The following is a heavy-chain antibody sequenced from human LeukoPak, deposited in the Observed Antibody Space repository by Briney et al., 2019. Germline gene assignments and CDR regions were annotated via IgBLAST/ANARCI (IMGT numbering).Heavy chain of an antibody. CDR3: ARIRTDYYDSSGYYPAVGAFDI. Sequence: RGESLKISCKGSGYSFTSYWIGWVRQMPGKGLEWMGIIYPGDSDTRYSPSFQGQVTISADKSISTAYLQWSSLKASDTAMYYCARIRTDYYDSSGYYPAVGAFDIWGQGTMVTVSS. D-gene: IGHD3-22*01. J-gene: IGHJ3*02. CDR2: IYPGDSDT. V-gene: IGHV5-51*01. CDR1: GYSFTSYW.